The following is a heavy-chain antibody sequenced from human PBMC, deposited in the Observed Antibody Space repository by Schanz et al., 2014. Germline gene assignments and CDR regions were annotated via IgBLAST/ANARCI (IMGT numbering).Heavy chain of an antibody. CDR2: INAHTGNT. D-gene: IGHD6-19*01. CDR3: ARVHNATEHYSSPGAFDI. Sequence: QLMQSGSEVRKPGASVKVSCKASGYIFGSHGMTWVRQAPGQGPELMGWINAHTGNTQYAQKFQGRGNMTRDTVTTTVHLELTRLRTDDTAIYYCARVHNATEHYSSPGAFDIWGQGTRVTVSS. V-gene: IGHV1-18*01. CDR1: GYIFGSHG. J-gene: IGHJ3*02.